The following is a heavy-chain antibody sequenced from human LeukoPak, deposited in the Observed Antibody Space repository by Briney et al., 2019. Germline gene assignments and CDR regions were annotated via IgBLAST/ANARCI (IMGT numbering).Heavy chain of an antibody. CDR1: GGSFSGYY. J-gene: IGHJ4*02. V-gene: IGHV4-34*01. Sequence: PSETLSLTCAVYGGSFSGYYWSWIRQPPGKGLEWIGEINHSGSTNYNPSLKSRVTISVDTSKNQFSLKLSSVTAADTAVYYCARGVAQRLAGRFDYWGQGTLDTVSS. CDR2: INHSGST. CDR3: ARGVAQRLAGRFDY. D-gene: IGHD6-25*01.